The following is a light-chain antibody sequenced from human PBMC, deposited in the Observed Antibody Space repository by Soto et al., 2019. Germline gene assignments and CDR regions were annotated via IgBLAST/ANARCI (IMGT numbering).Light chain of an antibody. Sequence: DIKMSQSPSSLSASVGDRVTITCQASQDISNYLNWYQQKPGKAPKLLIYDASNLETGVPSRFSGSGSGTDFTFTISRLQPEDIATYYCQQYDNLITFGQGTRLEIK. CDR1: QDISNY. CDR2: DAS. CDR3: QQYDNLIT. V-gene: IGKV1-33*01. J-gene: IGKJ5*01.